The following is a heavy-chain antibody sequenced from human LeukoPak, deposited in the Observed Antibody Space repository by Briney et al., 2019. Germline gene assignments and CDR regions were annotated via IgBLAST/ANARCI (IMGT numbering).Heavy chain of an antibody. CDR3: AKYGSGTYYNGLH. D-gene: IGHD3-10*01. CDR1: GFSFSDHY. V-gene: IGHV3-23*01. J-gene: IGHJ4*02. Sequence: PGGSLRLSCAASGFSFSDHYMDWVRQAPGKGLQWVSTISVSGENTYYADSVKGRFTISRDISKSTLYLQMNSLRDEDTALYYCAKYGSGTYYNGLHWGQGTLVTVSS. CDR2: ISVSGENT.